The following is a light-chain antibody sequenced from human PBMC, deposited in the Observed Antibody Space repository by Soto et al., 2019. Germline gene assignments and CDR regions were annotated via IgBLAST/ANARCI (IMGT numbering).Light chain of an antibody. CDR1: QSVASW. CDR3: QQYNSGPWT. J-gene: IGKJ1*01. Sequence: DIVMTQSPSTLSASLGERATLSCRASQSVASWLAWYQHKPGKAPKLLIYGTSSMESGIPARFSGSGSGTDFTLTISSLQPEDFAVYYCQQYNSGPWTFGQGTKVDI. CDR2: GTS. V-gene: IGKV3-15*01.